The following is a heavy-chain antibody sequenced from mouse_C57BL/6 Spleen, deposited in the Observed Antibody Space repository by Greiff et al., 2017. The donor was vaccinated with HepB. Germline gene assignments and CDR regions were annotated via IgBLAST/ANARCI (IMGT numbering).Heavy chain of an antibody. D-gene: IGHD2-4*01. CDR3: ARNFGLRPFAY. CDR1: GFSLTSYG. Sequence: QVHVKQSGPGLVQPSQSLSITCTVSGFSLTSYGVHWVRQSPGKGLEWLGVIWSGGSTDYNAAFISRLSISKDNSKSQVFFKMNSLQADDTAIYYCARNFGLRPFAYWGQGTLVTVSA. J-gene: IGHJ3*01. V-gene: IGHV2-2*01. CDR2: IWSGGST.